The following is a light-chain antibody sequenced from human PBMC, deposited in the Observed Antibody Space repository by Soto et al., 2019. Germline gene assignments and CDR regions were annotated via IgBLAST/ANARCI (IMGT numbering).Light chain of an antibody. CDR2: EVS. CDR3: SSYTTTTRL. J-gene: IGLJ3*02. CDR1: SSDIGSNNY. Sequence: QSVLTQPASVSGSPGQSNTISCTGTSSDIGSNNYVSWFQQRPGKAPTLIIYEVSNRPSGVSTHFSGSKSGNTASLTISGLLPEDEAEYYCSSYTTTTRLFGGGTQLTVL. V-gene: IGLV2-14*01.